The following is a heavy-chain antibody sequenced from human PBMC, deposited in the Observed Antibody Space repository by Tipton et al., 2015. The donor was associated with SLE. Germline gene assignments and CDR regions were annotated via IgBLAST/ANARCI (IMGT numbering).Heavy chain of an antibody. CDR1: GFTFSSYS. CDR3: ASLGNYDILTGGY. Sequence: GSLRLSCAASGFTFSSYSMNWVRQAPGKGLEWVSSISSSSSYIYYADSVKGRFTISRDNAKNSLYLQMNSLRAEDTAVYYCASLGNYDILTGGYWGQGTLVTVSS. V-gene: IGHV3-21*01. CDR2: ISSSSSYI. J-gene: IGHJ4*02. D-gene: IGHD3-9*01.